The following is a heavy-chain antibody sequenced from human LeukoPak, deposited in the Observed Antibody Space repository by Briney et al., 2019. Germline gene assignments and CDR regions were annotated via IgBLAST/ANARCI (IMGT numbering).Heavy chain of an antibody. Sequence: SETLSLTCTVSGGSISGSSYYWGWIRQPPGKGLEWIGRIFHSGSTNYNPSLNSRVTISVDTSKNHFSLKLSSVTAADTAVYYCARYSGSYPHDAFDIWGQGTMVTVSS. CDR1: GGSISGSSYY. D-gene: IGHD1-26*01. CDR3: ARYSGSYPHDAFDI. J-gene: IGHJ3*02. V-gene: IGHV4-39*07. CDR2: IFHSGST.